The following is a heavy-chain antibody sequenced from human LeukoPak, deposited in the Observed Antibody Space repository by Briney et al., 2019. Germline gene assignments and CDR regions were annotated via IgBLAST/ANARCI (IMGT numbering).Heavy chain of an antibody. V-gene: IGHV4-59*01. CDR3: ARAVGPFDF. J-gene: IGHJ3*01. CDR2: IYYSGST. CDR1: GGSISSYY. Sequence: SETLSLTCTVSGGSISSYYWSWIRQPPGKGLEWIGYIYYSGSTNYNPSLKSRVTISVDTSKNQFSLKLSSVTAADTAMYYCARAVGPFDFWGPGTLVIVSS.